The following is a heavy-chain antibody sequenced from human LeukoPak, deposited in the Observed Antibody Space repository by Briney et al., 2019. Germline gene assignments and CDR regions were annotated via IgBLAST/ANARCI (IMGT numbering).Heavy chain of an antibody. D-gene: IGHD6-19*01. J-gene: IGHJ4*02. CDR1: GYTFSSYD. CDR3: ARGPLTSGARYFDY. CDR2: MNPNSGST. Sequence: ASVKVSCKASGYTFSSYDINWVRQATGQGLEWMAWMNPNSGSTGYTQKFQGRVNFTRNASISTAYMELSSLRSDDTAVYYCARGPLTSGARYFDYWGQGTLVTVSS. V-gene: IGHV1-8*03.